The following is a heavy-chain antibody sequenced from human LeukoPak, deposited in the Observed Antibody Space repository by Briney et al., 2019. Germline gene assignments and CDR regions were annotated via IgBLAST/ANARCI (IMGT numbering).Heavy chain of an antibody. Sequence: ASVKVSCKASGYTFTSYGISWVRQAPGQGLEWMGWISAYNGNTNYAQKLQGKVTMTTDTSTSTAYMELRSLRSDDTAVYYCARARGRSLITTIDYWAREPWSPSPQ. CDR3: ARARGRSLITTIDY. CDR1: GYTFTSYG. D-gene: IGHD3-22*01. CDR2: ISAYNGNT. J-gene: IGHJ4*02. V-gene: IGHV1-18*01.